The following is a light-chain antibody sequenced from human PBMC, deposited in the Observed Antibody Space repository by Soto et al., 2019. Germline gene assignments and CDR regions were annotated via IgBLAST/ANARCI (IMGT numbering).Light chain of an antibody. CDR3: QQRSSWT. CDR1: QTISKS. J-gene: IGKJ1*01. CDR2: DAS. Sequence: DIQMTQSPSSLSASVGDTISITCRSFQTISKSLNWYQLRSGKAPKLLMYDASRLESGVPSRFSGSGSGTDFTLTISSLEPEDFAVYYCQQRSSWTFGQGTKVDIK. V-gene: IGKV1-39*01.